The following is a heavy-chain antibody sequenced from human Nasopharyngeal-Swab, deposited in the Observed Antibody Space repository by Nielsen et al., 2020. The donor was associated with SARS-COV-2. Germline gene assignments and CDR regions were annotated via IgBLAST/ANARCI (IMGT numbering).Heavy chain of an antibody. CDR1: GFTFDDYA. D-gene: IGHD2-15*01. CDR2: ISWDSGNI. Sequence: GGSLRLSCAASGFTFDDYAIHWVRQAPGRGLEWVSGISWDSGNIGYADSVKGRFTISRDNVKNSLYLQMNSLRAEDTALYYCVKDNLLRAFDLWGQGTMVTVSS. V-gene: IGHV3-9*01. CDR3: VKDNLLRAFDL. J-gene: IGHJ3*01.